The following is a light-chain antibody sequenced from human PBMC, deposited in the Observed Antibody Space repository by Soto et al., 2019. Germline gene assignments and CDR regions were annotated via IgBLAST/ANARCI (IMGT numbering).Light chain of an antibody. CDR1: QSVNIY. Sequence: EIVMTQSPATLSVSLGERATLSCRASQSVNIYLAWYQQKPGQAPRLLIFGASYRATGIPARFSCSGSGTEFNLTISSLQSEDFAFYFCQQYDDWLRLTFGGGTKVEIK. J-gene: IGKJ4*01. CDR3: QQYDDWLRLT. V-gene: IGKV3D-15*01. CDR2: GAS.